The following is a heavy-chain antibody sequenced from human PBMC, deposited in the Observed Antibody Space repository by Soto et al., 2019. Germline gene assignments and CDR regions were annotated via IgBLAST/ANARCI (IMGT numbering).Heavy chain of an antibody. Sequence: KPGGSLRLSCAASGLSVSDAWMTWVRQAPGKGLEWVGHIKRRSEGGTTEYAAPVKGRFIISREDSRNTLYLQMDSLKSDDSGVYYCTTDPTLVGPRGGFWGQGTLVTVSS. CDR1: GLSVSDAW. J-gene: IGHJ4*02. CDR3: TTDPTLVGPRGGF. CDR2: IKRRSEGGTT. V-gene: IGHV3-15*01. D-gene: IGHD1-26*01.